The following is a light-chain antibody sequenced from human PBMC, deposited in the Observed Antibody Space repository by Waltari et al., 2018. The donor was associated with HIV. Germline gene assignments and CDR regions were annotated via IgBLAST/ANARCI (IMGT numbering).Light chain of an antibody. Sequence: EIVLTQSPATLSVSPGERATPSCRASQSVSSNLAWYQQKPGQAPRLLIYGASTMATGSPARFSGSGSGTEFTLTISSLHSEDLAVYYCQQYNTWPTFGQGTKVEIK. CDR3: QQYNTWPT. J-gene: IGKJ1*01. V-gene: IGKV3-15*01. CDR2: GAS. CDR1: QSVSSN.